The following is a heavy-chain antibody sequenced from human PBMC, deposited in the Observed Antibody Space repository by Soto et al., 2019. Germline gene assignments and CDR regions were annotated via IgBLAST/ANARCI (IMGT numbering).Heavy chain of an antibody. CDR2: IYYSGST. J-gene: IGHJ6*03. V-gene: IGHV4-59*11. CDR3: ARSRNLYQGGSWSESTHPYYHYMDV. CDR1: GGSISSHY. D-gene: IGHD3-16*01. Sequence: PSETLSLTCPVSGGSISSHYLSWIRQPPGKGLEWIGYIYYSGSTNYNPSLKSRVTISVDTSKNQFSLKLSSVTAADTAVYYCARSRNLYQGGSWSESTHPYYHYMDVWGKGTTVTVSS.